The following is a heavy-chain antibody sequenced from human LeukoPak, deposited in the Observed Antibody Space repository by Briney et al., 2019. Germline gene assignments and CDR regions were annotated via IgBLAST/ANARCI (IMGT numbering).Heavy chain of an antibody. Sequence: GGSLRLSCAASGFTFSSYAMSWLRQAPGRGLEWVSAVTGNGESTYYAGSVKGRFTVSRDNSKNTLYLQMNGLRAEDTAVYYCAKEISSSWFEHWGQGTLVTVSS. V-gene: IGHV3-23*01. D-gene: IGHD6-13*01. CDR3: AKEISSSWFEH. CDR2: VTGNGEST. CDR1: GFTFSSYA. J-gene: IGHJ5*02.